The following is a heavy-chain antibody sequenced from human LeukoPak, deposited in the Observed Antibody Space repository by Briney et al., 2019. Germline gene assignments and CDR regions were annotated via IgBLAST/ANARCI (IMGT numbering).Heavy chain of an antibody. D-gene: IGHD4-17*01. CDR2: IYYSGST. J-gene: IGHJ4*02. CDR1: GGSISSYY. CDR3: ARYSYGDYGYYFDY. Sequence: SETLSLTCTVSGGSISSYYWSWIRQPPGKGLEWIGYIYYSGSTNYNPPLKSRVTISVDTSKNQFSLKLSSVTAADTAVYYCARYSYGDYGYYFDYWGQGTLVTVSS. V-gene: IGHV4-59*01.